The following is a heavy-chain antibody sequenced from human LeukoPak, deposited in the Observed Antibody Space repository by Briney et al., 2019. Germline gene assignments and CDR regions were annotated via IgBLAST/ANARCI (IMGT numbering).Heavy chain of an antibody. CDR1: GFTFSSYS. Sequence: GGSLRLFCAASGFTFSSYSMNGVRQAPGKGREGGSSISSSSSYIYYADSVKGRFTTSRANAKDSLYLQMNSLRAEDTAVSYCARDPGITMVRGVDYWGQGTLVTVSS. D-gene: IGHD3-10*01. CDR3: ARDPGITMVRGVDY. V-gene: IGHV3-21*01. J-gene: IGHJ4*02. CDR2: ISSSSSYI.